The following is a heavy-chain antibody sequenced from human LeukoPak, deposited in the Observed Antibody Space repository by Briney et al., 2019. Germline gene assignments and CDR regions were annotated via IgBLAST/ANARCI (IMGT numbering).Heavy chain of an antibody. CDR1: GYTFTSYD. D-gene: IGHD5-12*01. CDR2: INPNSGGT. Sequence: GASVKVSCKASGYTFTSYDINWVRQAPGQGLEWMGWINPNSGGTNYAQKFQGRVTMTRDTSISTAYMELSRLRSDDTAVYYCARSLYSGYDLGYWGQGTLVTVSS. J-gene: IGHJ4*02. CDR3: ARSLYSGYDLGY. V-gene: IGHV1-2*02.